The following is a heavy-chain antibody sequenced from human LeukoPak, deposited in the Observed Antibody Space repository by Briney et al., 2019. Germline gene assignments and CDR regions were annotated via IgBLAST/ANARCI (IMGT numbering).Heavy chain of an antibody. CDR2: INHSGST. D-gene: IGHD6-19*01. Sequence: SETLSLTCAVYGGSFSGYYWSWIRQPPGKGLEWIGEINHSGSTNYNPPLKSRVTISVDTSKNQFSLKLSSVTAADTAVYYCARRGRLGFRAVAGTWWFDPWGQGTLVTVSS. V-gene: IGHV4-34*01. CDR3: ARRGRLGFRAVAGTWWFDP. CDR1: GGSFSGYY. J-gene: IGHJ5*02.